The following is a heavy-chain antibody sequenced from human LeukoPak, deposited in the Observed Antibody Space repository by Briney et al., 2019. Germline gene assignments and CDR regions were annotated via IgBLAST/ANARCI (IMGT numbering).Heavy chain of an antibody. CDR2: ISASGSNI. CDR1: GFPFSSYS. V-gene: IGHV3-48*01. CDR3: VRVKGSYFYF. J-gene: IGHJ4*02. Sequence: GGSLRLSCSASGFPFSSYSMNWVRQAPGKGLEWVSYISASGSNIYYVDSVEGRFTVSRDNAKNSLFLQMNSPRAEDTAVYYCVRVKGSYFYFWGQGTLVTVSS.